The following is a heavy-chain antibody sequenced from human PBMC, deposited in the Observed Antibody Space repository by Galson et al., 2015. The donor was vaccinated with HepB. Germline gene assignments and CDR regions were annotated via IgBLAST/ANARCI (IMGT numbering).Heavy chain of an antibody. J-gene: IGHJ3*02. V-gene: IGHV3-53*01. CDR3: ARENLSRDRNDAFDI. CDR1: GFTVSSNY. CDR2: IYSGGST. D-gene: IGHD5-24*01. Sequence: SLRLSCAASGFTVSSNYMSWVRQAPGKGLEWVSVIYSGGSTYYADSVKGRFTISRDNSKNTLYLQMNSLRAEDTAVYYCARENLSRDRNDAFDIWGQGTMVTVSS.